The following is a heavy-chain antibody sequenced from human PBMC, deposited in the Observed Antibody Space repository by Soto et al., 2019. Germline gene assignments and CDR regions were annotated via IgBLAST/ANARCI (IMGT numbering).Heavy chain of an antibody. J-gene: IGHJ4*02. Sequence: WGSLLLAWVASVFTFSSTLMHWVRQAPGKGLVWVSFINSDGTATTYADSVKGRFTISRDNGRNTVYLQMNTLRAEDTPVYYCAKDWGYSSDYWGQGAMVTVSS. V-gene: IGHV3-74*01. CDR2: INSDGTAT. D-gene: IGHD1-26*01. CDR3: AKDWGYSSDY. CDR1: VFTFSSTL.